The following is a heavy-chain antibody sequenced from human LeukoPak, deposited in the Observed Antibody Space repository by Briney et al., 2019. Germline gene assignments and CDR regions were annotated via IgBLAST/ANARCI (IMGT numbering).Heavy chain of an antibody. V-gene: IGHV3-74*01. CDR3: ARSTGGGSSPY. CDR1: GFTFSSYW. J-gene: IGHJ4*02. CDR2: INSDGSST. Sequence: PGGSLRLSCAASGFTFSSYWMQWVRQVPGKGLLWVSRINSDGSSTSYADSVKGRFTISRDNAKNTVYLQMNSLRVEDTAVYYCARSTGGGSSPYWGQETLVTVSS. D-gene: IGHD6-13*01.